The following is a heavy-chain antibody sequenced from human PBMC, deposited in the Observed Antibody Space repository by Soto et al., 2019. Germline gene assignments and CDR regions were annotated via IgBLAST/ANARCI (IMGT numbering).Heavy chain of an antibody. V-gene: IGHV1-8*01. CDR1: GYTFTSYD. J-gene: IGHJ5*02. Sequence: ASVKVSCKASGYTFTSYDINWVRQATGQGLEWMGWMNPSSGNTGYAQKFQGRVTMTRNTSISTAYMELSSLRSEDTAVYYCARGSIVLMVYAIGRANWFDPWG. D-gene: IGHD2-8*01. CDR2: MNPSSGNT. CDR3: ARGSIVLMVYAIGRANWFDP.